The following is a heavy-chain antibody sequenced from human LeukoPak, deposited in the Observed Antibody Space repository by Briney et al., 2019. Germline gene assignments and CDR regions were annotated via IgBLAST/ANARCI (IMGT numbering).Heavy chain of an antibody. V-gene: IGHV4-30-4*01. CDR2: IYYSDT. D-gene: IGHD3-10*01. Sequence: SETLSLTCTVSGGSISSGDSYWSWIRQPPGKGLEWIGYIYYSDTYYNPSLKSRVTLSVDTSKNQFSLKLSSVTAADTAVYYCARERPFYGSGSYHAFDIWGQGTMLTVSS. CDR1: GGSISSGDSY. J-gene: IGHJ3*02. CDR3: ARERPFYGSGSYHAFDI.